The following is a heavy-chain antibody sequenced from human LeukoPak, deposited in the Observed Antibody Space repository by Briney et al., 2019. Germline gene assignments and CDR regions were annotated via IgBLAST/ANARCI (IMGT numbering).Heavy chain of an antibody. Sequence: SETLSLTCTVSGGSISSYYWSWIRQPPGKGLEWIGYIYYSGSTNYNPSLKSRVTISVDTSKNQFSLKLSSVTAADTAVYYCARERSFVAAAGNWFDPWGQGTLVTVSS. J-gene: IGHJ5*02. D-gene: IGHD6-13*01. CDR3: ARERSFVAAAGNWFDP. CDR1: GGSISSYY. V-gene: IGHV4-59*01. CDR2: IYYSGST.